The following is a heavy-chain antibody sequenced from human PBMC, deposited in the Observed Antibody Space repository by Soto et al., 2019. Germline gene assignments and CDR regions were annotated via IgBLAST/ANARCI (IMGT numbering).Heavy chain of an antibody. Sequence: QVQLVQSGAEVKKPGASVKVSCKASGYTFTGYYMRWVRQAPGQGLEWMGWINPNSGGTNYAQKFQGWVTMTRDTSISTAYMELSRLRSDDTAVYYCARVRGAAAALGYFDYWGQGTLVTVSS. V-gene: IGHV1-2*04. CDR1: GYTFTGYY. D-gene: IGHD6-13*01. J-gene: IGHJ4*02. CDR2: INPNSGGT. CDR3: ARVRGAAAALGYFDY.